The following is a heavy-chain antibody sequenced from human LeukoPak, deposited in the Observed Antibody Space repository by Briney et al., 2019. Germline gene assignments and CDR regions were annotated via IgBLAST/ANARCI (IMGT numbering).Heavy chain of an antibody. D-gene: IGHD2-15*01. Sequence: SETLSLTCTVSGGSISSGGYYWSWIRQHPGKGLEWIGYIYYSGSTYYNPSLKSRVTISVDTSKNQFSLKLSSVTAADTAVYYCARGPYGVADVWGQGTTVTVSS. CDR2: IYYSGST. CDR3: ARGPYGVADV. J-gene: IGHJ6*02. CDR1: GGSISSGGYY. V-gene: IGHV4-31*03.